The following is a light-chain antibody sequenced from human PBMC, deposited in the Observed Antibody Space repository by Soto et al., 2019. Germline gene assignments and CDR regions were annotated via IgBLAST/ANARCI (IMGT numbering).Light chain of an antibody. CDR2: GAS. V-gene: IGKV3-20*01. J-gene: IGKJ4*01. Sequence: EIVLTQSPGTLSLSPGDRATLSCRASQSVSSSYLAWYQQKPGQAPRLLIYGASSRATGIPDRFSGSGSGTDFTLTISRLEPEDFAVYYCQQYGSSPPTTFGGGTKVDIK. CDR1: QSVSSSY. CDR3: QQYGSSPPTT.